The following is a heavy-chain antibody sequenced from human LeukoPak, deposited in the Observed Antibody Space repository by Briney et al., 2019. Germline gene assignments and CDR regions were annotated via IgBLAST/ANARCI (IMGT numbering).Heavy chain of an antibody. CDR3: ARGVGVVTTRFDY. Sequence: SETLSLTCTVSGDSISGSIYYWTWIRQSPEKGLEWIGSIYYSGSTYYSPSLKSRVTISVDTSKNQFSLKLSSVTAADTAVYYCARGVGVVTTRFDYWGQGTLVTVSS. J-gene: IGHJ4*02. CDR2: IYYSGST. CDR1: GDSISGSIYY. V-gene: IGHV4-39*01. D-gene: IGHD3-3*01.